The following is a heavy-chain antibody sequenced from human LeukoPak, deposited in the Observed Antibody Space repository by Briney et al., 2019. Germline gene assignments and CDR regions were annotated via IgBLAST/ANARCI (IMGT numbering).Heavy chain of an antibody. J-gene: IGHJ4*02. Sequence: SETLYLTCTVSGVSISSSNSYWGWIRQPPGKGLEWIGSIYYSGNTYYNASLKSQVSISIDTSKNQFSLRLTSVTAADTAVYYCARQTGSGLFILPGGQGTMVTVSS. CDR2: IYYSGNT. V-gene: IGHV4-39*01. CDR3: ARQTGSGLFILP. D-gene: IGHD3/OR15-3a*01. CDR1: GVSISSSNSY.